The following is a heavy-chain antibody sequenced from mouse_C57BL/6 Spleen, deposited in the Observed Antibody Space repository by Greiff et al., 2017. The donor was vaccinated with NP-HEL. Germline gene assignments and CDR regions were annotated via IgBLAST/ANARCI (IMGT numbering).Heavy chain of an antibody. D-gene: IGHD1-1*01. CDR1: GYAFSSSW. Sequence: VHLVESGPELVKPGASVKISCKASGYAFSSSWMNWVKQRPGKGLEWIGRIYPGDGDTNYNGKFKGKATLTADKSSSTAYMQLSSLTSEDSAVYFCARPGSSPYAMDYWGQGTSVTVSS. CDR2: IYPGDGDT. J-gene: IGHJ4*01. V-gene: IGHV1-82*01. CDR3: ARPGSSPYAMDY.